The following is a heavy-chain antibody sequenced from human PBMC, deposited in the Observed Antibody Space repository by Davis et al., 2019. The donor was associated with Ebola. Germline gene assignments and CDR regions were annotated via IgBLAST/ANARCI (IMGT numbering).Heavy chain of an antibody. CDR1: GFTFSSYS. J-gene: IGHJ4*02. Sequence: GESLKISCAASGFTFSSYSMNWVRQAPGKGLEWVSSISSSSSYIYYADSVKGRFTISRDNAKNSLYLQMNSLRAEDTAVYYCARGPRWLRSHFDYWGQGTLVTVSS. D-gene: IGHD5-12*01. CDR3: ARGPRWLRSHFDY. V-gene: IGHV3-21*01. CDR2: ISSSSSYI.